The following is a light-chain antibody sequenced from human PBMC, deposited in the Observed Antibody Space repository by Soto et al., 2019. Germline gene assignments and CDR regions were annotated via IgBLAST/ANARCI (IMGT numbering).Light chain of an antibody. CDR1: QSISSTY. V-gene: IGKV3-20*01. CDR2: GAS. CDR3: HQYGNSPPLT. J-gene: IGKJ4*01. Sequence: EIVLTQSPGTLSLSPGERATLSCRASQSISSTYLAWYQQKPGQAPRLLIYGASSRATGIPDRFSGSGSGSGTDFTLTISRLEPEDFAVYYCHQYGNSPPLTFGGGTKVEIK.